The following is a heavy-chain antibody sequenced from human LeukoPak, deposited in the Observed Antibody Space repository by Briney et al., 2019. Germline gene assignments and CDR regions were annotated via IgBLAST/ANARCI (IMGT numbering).Heavy chain of an antibody. V-gene: IGHV3-33*06. CDR2: IWFDGSNK. D-gene: IGHD6-13*01. Sequence: GRSLRLSCAASGFTFSSYGMHWVRQAPGKGLEWVAVIWFDGSNKYYADSVKGRFTISRDNSKNTLYLQMNSLRAEDTAVYYCAKDPGIAAAGRLNWFDPWGQGTLVTVSS. J-gene: IGHJ5*02. CDR3: AKDPGIAAAGRLNWFDP. CDR1: GFTFSSYG.